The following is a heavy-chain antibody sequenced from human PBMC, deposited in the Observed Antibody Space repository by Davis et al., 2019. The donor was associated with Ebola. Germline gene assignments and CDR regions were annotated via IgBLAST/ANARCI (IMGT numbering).Heavy chain of an antibody. J-gene: IGHJ4*02. CDR2: ISYNGGEN. D-gene: IGHD3-22*01. CDR3: ARGAVTVVPYYFDF. Sequence: GESLKISCAASGFPFRSYAMHWVRQAPGKGLEWVAVISYNGGENYYADSVKGRFTIARDNSKSALYLQMNSLRSEDTALYYCARGAVTVVPYYFDFWGQGSLLTVSS. CDR1: GFPFRSYA. V-gene: IGHV3-30*04.